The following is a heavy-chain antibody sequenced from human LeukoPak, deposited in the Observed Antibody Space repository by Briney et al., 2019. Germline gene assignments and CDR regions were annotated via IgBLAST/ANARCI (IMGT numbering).Heavy chain of an antibody. CDR1: GYTFTGYY. V-gene: IGHV1-2*02. D-gene: IGHD3-10*01. CDR3: ARMYGSGSYTVDY. CDR2: INPNSGGT. Sequence: ASVKVSCKASGYTFTGYYMRWVRQAPGQGLEWMGWINPNSGGTNYAQKFQGRVTMTRDTSISTAYMELSRLRSDDTAVYYCARMYGSGSYTVDYWGQGTLVTVSS. J-gene: IGHJ4*02.